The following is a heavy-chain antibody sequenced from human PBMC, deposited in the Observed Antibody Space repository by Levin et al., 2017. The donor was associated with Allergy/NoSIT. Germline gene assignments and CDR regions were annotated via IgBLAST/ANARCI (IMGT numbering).Heavy chain of an antibody. D-gene: IGHD1-26*01. CDR2: IRSKAYGGTT. J-gene: IGHJ4*02. CDR3: ARDMGELHQFDY. V-gene: IGHV3-49*03. Sequence: GGSLRLSCTASGFTFGDYAMSWFRQAPGKGLEWVGFIRSKAYGGTTEYAASVRGRFTISRDDSKSIAYLQMNSLKIEDTAVYYCARDMGELHQFDYWGQGTLVTVSS. CDR1: GFTFGDYA.